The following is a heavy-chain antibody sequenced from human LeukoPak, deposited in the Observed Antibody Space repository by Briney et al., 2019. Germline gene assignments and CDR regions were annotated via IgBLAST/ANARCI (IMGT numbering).Heavy chain of an antibody. Sequence: ASVKVSCKASGYTFTSYYMHWVRQAPGQGLEWMGIINPSGGSTSYAQKFQGRVTMTEDTSTDTAYMELSSLRSEDTAVYYCATKNIVVVPAAKAGASYFDYWGQGTLVTVSS. CDR3: ATKNIVVVPAAKAGASYFDY. V-gene: IGHV1-46*01. D-gene: IGHD2-2*01. CDR1: GYTFTSYY. J-gene: IGHJ4*02. CDR2: INPSGGST.